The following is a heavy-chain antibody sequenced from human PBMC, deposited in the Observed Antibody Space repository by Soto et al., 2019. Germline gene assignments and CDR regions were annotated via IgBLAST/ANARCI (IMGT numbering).Heavy chain of an antibody. CDR2: ISSSSSYI. CDR1: GFTFSSYS. D-gene: IGHD2-2*01. J-gene: IGHJ3*02. CDR3: ARVGGPSRRSGAFDI. V-gene: IGHV3-21*01. Sequence: GGSLRLSCAASGFTFSSYSMNWVRQAPGKGLEWVSSISSSSSYIYYADSVKGRFTISRDNAKNTLYLQMNSLRAEDTAVYYCARVGGPSRRSGAFDIWGQGTMVTVS.